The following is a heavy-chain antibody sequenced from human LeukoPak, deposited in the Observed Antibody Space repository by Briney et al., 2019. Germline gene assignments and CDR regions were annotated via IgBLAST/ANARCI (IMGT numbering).Heavy chain of an antibody. J-gene: IGHJ4*02. CDR3: AGGIAVAIDY. V-gene: IGHV3-11*03. D-gene: IGHD6-19*01. CDR1: GFVFSDFY. Sequence: GGSLRLSCAGSGFVFSDFYINWIRHSPGKGLEWLAYISPDGSYTTYGDSVKGRFTISRDNSKNTLYLQMNSLRAEDTAVYYCAGGIAVAIDYWGQGTLVTVSS. CDR2: ISPDGSYT.